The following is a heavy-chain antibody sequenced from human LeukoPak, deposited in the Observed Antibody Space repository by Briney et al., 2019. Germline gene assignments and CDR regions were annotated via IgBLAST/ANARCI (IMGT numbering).Heavy chain of an antibody. CDR1: GGSFSGYY. J-gene: IGHJ6*02. V-gene: IGHV4-34*01. D-gene: IGHD3-10*01. Sequence: SETLSLTCAVYGGSFSGYYWSWIRQPPGKGLEWIGEINHSGSTNYNPSLKSRVAISVDTSKNQFSLKLSSVTAADTAVYYCARCRGSWFGELFHTHYYYYYGMDVWGQGTTVTVSS. CDR2: INHSGST. CDR3: ARCRGSWFGELFHTHYYYYYGMDV.